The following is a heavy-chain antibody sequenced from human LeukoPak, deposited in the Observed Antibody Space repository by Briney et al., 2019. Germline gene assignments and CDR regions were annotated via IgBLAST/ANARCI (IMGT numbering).Heavy chain of an antibody. J-gene: IGHJ4*02. D-gene: IGHD3-22*01. CDR2: ISAYNDNT. CDR3: ARNRKRYYYDSSGYYPN. CDR1: GYTITSYS. V-gene: IGHV1-18*01. Sequence: ASVKVSSKASGYTITSYSISRVRQAPGQGREWMGWISAYNDNTNYTQMLQGRVTMTTHTSTRTAYMELRSVRSDDTAVYYCARNRKRYYYDSSGYYPNWGQGTLDTVSS.